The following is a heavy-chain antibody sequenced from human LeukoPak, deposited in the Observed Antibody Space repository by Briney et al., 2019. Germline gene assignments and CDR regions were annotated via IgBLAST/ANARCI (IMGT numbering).Heavy chain of an antibody. CDR3: ARLGWQQEAPQPYNWFDP. D-gene: IGHD6-13*01. V-gene: IGHV4-39*01. CDR2: IYYSGST. Sequence: SETLSLTCTVSGGSISSSSYYWGWIRQPPGKGLEWIGSIYYSGSTYYNPSLKSRVTLSVDTSKNQFSLKLSSVTAADTAVYYCARLGWQQEAPQPYNWFDPWGQGTLVTVSS. CDR1: GGSISSSSYY. J-gene: IGHJ5*02.